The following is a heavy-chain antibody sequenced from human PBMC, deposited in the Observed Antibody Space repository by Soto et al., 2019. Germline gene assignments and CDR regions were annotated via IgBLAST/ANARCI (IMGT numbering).Heavy chain of an antibody. D-gene: IGHD5-12*01. Sequence: HPGGSLRLSCAASGFTFSSYWMSWVRQAPGKGLEWVAVIWYDGSEKYYADSVKGRFTISRDNSKNTLYLQMNSLRAEDTAVYYCAKSGGYVLGWYFDLWGRGTLVTVSS. CDR1: GFTFSSYW. CDR3: AKSGGYVLGWYFDL. CDR2: IWYDGSEK. J-gene: IGHJ2*01. V-gene: IGHV3-33*06.